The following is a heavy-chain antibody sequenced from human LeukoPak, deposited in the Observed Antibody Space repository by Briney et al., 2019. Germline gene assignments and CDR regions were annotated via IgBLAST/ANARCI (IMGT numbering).Heavy chain of an antibody. CDR1: GFSFSSYS. CDR3: ASPPYDSSGYYYGY. V-gene: IGHV3-21*01. CDR2: ISSGSSYI. Sequence: GGSLRLSCAASGFSFSSYSMNWVRQAPGKGLEWVSFISSGSSYIYYADSVKGRFTISRDNAKNPLYLQMNSLRAEDTAVYYCASPPYDSSGYYYGYWGQGTLVTVSS. D-gene: IGHD3-22*01. J-gene: IGHJ4*02.